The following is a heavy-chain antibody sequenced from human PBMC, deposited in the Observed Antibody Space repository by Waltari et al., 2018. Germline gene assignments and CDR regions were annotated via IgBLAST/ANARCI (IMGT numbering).Heavy chain of an antibody. CDR1: GGSISSTSW. J-gene: IGHJ4*02. CDR2: VYHTGSN. V-gene: IGHV4-4*02. Sequence: QVQLQESGPGLVRPSGTLSLICAVSGGSISSTSWWNWVRQSPGKGLEWIGHVYHTGSNHYNPSMNSRVSMSLDKSKNHFSLKLSSVTAADTAGYYCARDLGPGSGYFDSWGQGTLVSVSS. D-gene: IGHD2-15*01. CDR3: ARDLGPGSGYFDS.